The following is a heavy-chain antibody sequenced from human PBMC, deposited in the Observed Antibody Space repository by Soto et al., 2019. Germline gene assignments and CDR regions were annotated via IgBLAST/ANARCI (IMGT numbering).Heavy chain of an antibody. V-gene: IGHV3-21*01. CDR2: ISSSSSYI. CDR1: GFTFSSYS. Sequence: GGSLRLSCAASGFTFSSYSMNWVRQAPGKGLEWVSSISSSSSYIYYADSVKGRFTISRDNAKNSLYLQMNSLRAEDTAVYYCASLRFLEWSYFDYWGQGTLVTVSS. J-gene: IGHJ4*02. CDR3: ASLRFLEWSYFDY. D-gene: IGHD3-3*01.